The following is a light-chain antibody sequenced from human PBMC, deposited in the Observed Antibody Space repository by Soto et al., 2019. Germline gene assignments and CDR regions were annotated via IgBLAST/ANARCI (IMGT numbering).Light chain of an antibody. CDR2: DAS. CDR3: QQYHNLPRT. Sequence: DIQLTQSPSSLSASVGDRVTITCQASQEINNYLVWYQQKPGKAPKFLIFDASILETGVPSRFRGSGSGTDFTFTINSLQPEDIATYYCQQYHNLPRTFGQGTKVEIK. J-gene: IGKJ1*01. CDR1: QEINNY. V-gene: IGKV1-33*01.